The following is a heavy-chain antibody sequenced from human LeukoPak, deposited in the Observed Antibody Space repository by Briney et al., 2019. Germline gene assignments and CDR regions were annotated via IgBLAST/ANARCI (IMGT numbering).Heavy chain of an antibody. Sequence: ASVKVSCKVTGNTLSEFSMHWVRQSPGKGLEWMGGFDPEVGETVYAQKFQGRVTMTEDTSTETAYMELSSLRSEDTAVYYCATDLSAGGLNTFDPWGQGTLVTVSS. CDR1: GNTLSEFS. CDR2: FDPEVGET. V-gene: IGHV1-24*01. CDR3: ATDLSAGGLNTFDP. J-gene: IGHJ5*02.